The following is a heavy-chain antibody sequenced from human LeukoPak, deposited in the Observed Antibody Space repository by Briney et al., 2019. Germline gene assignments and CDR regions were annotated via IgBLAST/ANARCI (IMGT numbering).Heavy chain of an antibody. Sequence: SETLSLTCAVYGGSFSGYYWSWIRQPPGKGLEWIGEINHSGSTNYNPSLKSRVTISVDKSKNQFSLKLSSVTAADTAVYYCAREKDYTVDYWGQGTLVTVSS. V-gene: IGHV4-34*01. D-gene: IGHD4-11*01. J-gene: IGHJ4*02. CDR2: INHSGST. CDR1: GGSFSGYY. CDR3: AREKDYTVDY.